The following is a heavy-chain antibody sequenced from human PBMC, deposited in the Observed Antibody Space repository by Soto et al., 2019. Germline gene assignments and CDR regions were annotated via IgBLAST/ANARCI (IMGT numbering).Heavy chain of an antibody. Sequence: QVQLVQSGDEVKKPGASVEVSCKASGYIFVNYGIAWVRQAPGQGLEWMGWISPYTGNTHSATKIQGRLTMTTDTSTSTAYMDLGSLTSDDTAVYYCVMVDNYVTPTPQDVWGQGTTVTVYS. CDR2: ISPYTGNT. J-gene: IGHJ6*02. D-gene: IGHD3-16*01. CDR3: VMVDNYVTPTPQDV. CDR1: GYIFVNYG. V-gene: IGHV1-18*01.